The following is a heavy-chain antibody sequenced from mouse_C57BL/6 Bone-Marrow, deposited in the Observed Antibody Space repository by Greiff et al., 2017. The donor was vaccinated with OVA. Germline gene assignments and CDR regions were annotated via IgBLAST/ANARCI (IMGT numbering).Heavy chain of an antibody. CDR2: LHPNSGST. D-gene: IGHD1-1*01. Sequence: QVQLQQPGAELVKPGASVKLSCKASGYPFTSYWMHWVKQRPGHGLEWIGMLHPNSGSTNYNEKFKSKATLTVDKSSSTAYMPLSSLTSEDSAVYYCARAIYYYGRCDFDYWGQGTTLTGSS. CDR3: ARAIYYYGRCDFDY. CDR1: GYPFTSYW. J-gene: IGHJ2*01. V-gene: IGHV1-64*01.